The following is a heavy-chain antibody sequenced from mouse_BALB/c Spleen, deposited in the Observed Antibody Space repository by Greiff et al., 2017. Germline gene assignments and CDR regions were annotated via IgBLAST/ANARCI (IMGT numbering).Heavy chain of an antibody. CDR1: GYSITSDYA. CDR2: ISYSGST. CDR3: ARSNYGSSYAAY. V-gene: IGHV3-2*02. J-gene: IGHJ3*01. D-gene: IGHD1-1*01. Sequence: DVKLQESGPGLVKPSQSLSLTCTVTGYSITSDYAWNWIRQFPGNKLEWMGYISYSGSTSYNPSLKSRISITRDTSKNQFFLQLNSVTTEDTATYYCARSNYGSSYAAYWGQGTLVTVSA.